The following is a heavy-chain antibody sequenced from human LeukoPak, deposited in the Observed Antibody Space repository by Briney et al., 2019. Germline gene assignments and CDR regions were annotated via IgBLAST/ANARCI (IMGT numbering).Heavy chain of an antibody. J-gene: IGHJ4*02. CDR1: GYTLTELS. D-gene: IGHD3-22*01. CDR3: ATAAWYYYDSSGYRYYFDY. Sequence: ASVKVSCKVSGYTLTELSMHWVRQAPGKGREWMGGFDPKDGETIYAQKFQGRVTMTEDTSTDTAYMELSSLRSEDTAVYYCATAAWYYYDSSGYRYYFDYWGQGTLVTVSS. CDR2: FDPKDGET. V-gene: IGHV1-24*01.